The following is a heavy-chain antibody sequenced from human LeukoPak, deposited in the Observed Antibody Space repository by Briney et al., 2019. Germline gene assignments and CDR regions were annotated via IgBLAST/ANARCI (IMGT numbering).Heavy chain of an antibody. Sequence: GGSLRLSCAASGFTFSSYAMSWVRQAPGKGLEWVSAISGSGGSTYYADSVKGRFTISRDNSKNTLYLQMNSLRAEDTAVYYCAAGPWGSSGWYYFDYWGQGTLVTVSS. V-gene: IGHV3-23*01. CDR3: AAGPWGSSGWYYFDY. D-gene: IGHD6-19*01. CDR2: ISGSGGST. J-gene: IGHJ4*02. CDR1: GFTFSSYA.